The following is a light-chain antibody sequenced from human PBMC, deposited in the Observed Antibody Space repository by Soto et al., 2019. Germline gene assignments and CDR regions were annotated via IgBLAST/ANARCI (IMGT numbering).Light chain of an antibody. J-gene: IGKJ5*01. Sequence: EIVLTQSPGTLSLSPGERDTLSCRASQSVSSSYLAWYQQKPGQAPRLLIYDTSTRATGIPARFSGSGSGTEFTLTISSLQSEDFAVYYCQQYSNWPPITFAQGTRLEIK. CDR2: DTS. V-gene: IGKV3-15*01. CDR3: QQYSNWPPIT. CDR1: QSVSSSY.